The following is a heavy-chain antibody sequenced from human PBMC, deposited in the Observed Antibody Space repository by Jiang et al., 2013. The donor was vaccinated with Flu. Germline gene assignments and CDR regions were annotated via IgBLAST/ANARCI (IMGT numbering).Heavy chain of an antibody. CDR1: GGSFSAYY. V-gene: IGHV4-34*01. CDR3: ARRQNEFGNWYFDL. J-gene: IGHJ2*01. Sequence: GLVKPSETLSLTCAVYGGSFSAYYWSWIRQPPGKGLEWIGKINHSGSTKYNPSLKSRVTMSVDTSKNQFSLRLTSVTAADTSVYYCARRQNEFGNWYFDLWGRGTLVTVSS. CDR2: INHSGST. D-gene: IGHD1-1*01.